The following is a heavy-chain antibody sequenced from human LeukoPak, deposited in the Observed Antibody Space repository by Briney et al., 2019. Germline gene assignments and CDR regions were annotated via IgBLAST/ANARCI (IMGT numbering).Heavy chain of an antibody. J-gene: IGHJ4*02. D-gene: IGHD3-22*01. CDR1: GYSINNGYF. Sequence: PSETLSLTCAVSGYSINNGYFWGWIRQPPGKGLEYIGSMYHSGSTYHNPSLKSRVTISVDTSKNQFSLKLTSVTAADTAVYYCARHRLFDSSGYYYDFDYWGQGTLVTVSS. CDR3: ARHRLFDSSGYYYDFDY. V-gene: IGHV4-38-2*01. CDR2: MYHSGST.